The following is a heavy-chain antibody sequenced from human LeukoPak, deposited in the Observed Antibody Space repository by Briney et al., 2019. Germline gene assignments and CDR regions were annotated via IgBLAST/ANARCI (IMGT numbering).Heavy chain of an antibody. CDR3: ARGVSFDY. J-gene: IGHJ4*02. CDR1: GGSFSGYY. V-gene: IGHV4-34*01. Sequence: PSETLSLTCAVYGGSFSGYYWSWIRQPPGKGLEWIGEINHSGSTNYNPSLKSRVTISVDTSKNQFSLKLSSVTAADTAVYYCARGVSFDYWGQGTLVTVSS. CDR2: INHSGST.